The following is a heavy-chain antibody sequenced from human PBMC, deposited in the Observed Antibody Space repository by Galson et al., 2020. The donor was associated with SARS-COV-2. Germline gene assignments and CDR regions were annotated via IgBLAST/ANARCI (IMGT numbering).Heavy chain of an antibody. D-gene: IGHD3-16*01. Sequence: ASVKVSCKASGYRFNSSGISWVRQAPGQGLEWMGWISAYNGATKYEQKLQGRVTMTTDASTSIAYMELRSLRSDDTAVYYCARLAEYDLITCSDHWGQGTPVIVSS. CDR2: ISAYNGAT. CDR3: ARLAEYDLITCSDH. J-gene: IGHJ5*02. CDR1: GYRFNSSG. V-gene: IGHV1-18*01.